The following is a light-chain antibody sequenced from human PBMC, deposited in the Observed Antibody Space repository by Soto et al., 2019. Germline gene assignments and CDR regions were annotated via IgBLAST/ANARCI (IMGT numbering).Light chain of an antibody. Sequence: SYELTQPPSVSVSPGQTASITCSGDKLGDKYASWYQQKPGQSPVLVIYQDTKRPSGIPERFSGSNSGNTATLTISGTQPIDEADYYCQAWDSSSAVFGGGTKVTVL. CDR3: QAWDSSSAV. J-gene: IGLJ2*01. CDR1: KLGDKY. CDR2: QDT. V-gene: IGLV3-1*01.